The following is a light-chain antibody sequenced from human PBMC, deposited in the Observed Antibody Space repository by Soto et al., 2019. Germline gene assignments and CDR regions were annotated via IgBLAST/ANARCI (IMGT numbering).Light chain of an antibody. V-gene: IGKV3-15*01. CDR2: ATS. J-gene: IGKJ1*01. CDR3: QQYNNWPRT. Sequence: EIVMTQSPAALSVSPGERATLSCRASQSFSSSYLAWYQQRPGQAPRLLIYATSTRATGVPARFSGRGSGTEFTLTISSLQSEDFAVYYCQQYNNWPRTFGQGPRWRSN. CDR1: QSFSSSY.